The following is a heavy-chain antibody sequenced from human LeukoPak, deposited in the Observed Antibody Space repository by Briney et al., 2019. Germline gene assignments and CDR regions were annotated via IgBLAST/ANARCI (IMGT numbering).Heavy chain of an antibody. J-gene: IGHJ6*03. D-gene: IGHD6-13*01. CDR2: VYYSGST. Sequence: SETLSLTCAVYGGSFSGYYWSWIRQPPGKGLEWIGSVYYSGSTYYNPSLKSRVTISVDTSKNQFSLKLSSVTAADTAAYYCARSRNSYSSSWPYYYYYYYMDVWGKGTTVTVSS. V-gene: IGHV4-34*01. CDR1: GGSFSGYY. CDR3: ARSRNSYSSSWPYYYYYYYMDV.